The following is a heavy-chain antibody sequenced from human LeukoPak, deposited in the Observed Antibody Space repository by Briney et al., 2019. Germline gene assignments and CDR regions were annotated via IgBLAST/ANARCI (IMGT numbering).Heavy chain of an antibody. J-gene: IGHJ4*02. Sequence: ASVKVSYKASGYTFTSYDINWVRQATGQGLEWMGWMNPNSGNTGYAQKFQGRVTMTRHTYISTAYMELSSLRSEDTAVYYCAREGGDYYDSSGYYIVDYWGQGTLVTVSS. CDR3: AREGGDYYDSSGYYIVDY. V-gene: IGHV1-8*01. D-gene: IGHD3-22*01. CDR2: MNPNSGNT. CDR1: GYTFTSYD.